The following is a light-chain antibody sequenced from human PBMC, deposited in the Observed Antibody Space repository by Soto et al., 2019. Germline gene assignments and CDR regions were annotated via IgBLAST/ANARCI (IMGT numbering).Light chain of an antibody. Sequence: DIQMTQSPSSLSASVGDRVTISCRASERISDYLAWYQQKPGKAPKLLINTASSLRSGVPSRFSGSGSGTDFTLTIDSLQPEYFATYFCQQTNTAPWTFGQGTKVEIK. CDR2: TAS. CDR1: ERISDY. CDR3: QQTNTAPWT. V-gene: IGKV1-39*01. J-gene: IGKJ1*01.